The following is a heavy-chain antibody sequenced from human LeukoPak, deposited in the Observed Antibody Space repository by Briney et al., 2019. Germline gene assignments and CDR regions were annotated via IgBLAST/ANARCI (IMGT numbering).Heavy chain of an antibody. CDR1: GFTFSSYT. D-gene: IGHD3-22*01. V-gene: IGHV3-21*01. J-gene: IGHJ4*02. CDR2: ITDSSSSR. CDR3: AREPTYYYDSSGYPFDY. Sequence: PGGSLRLSCAVSGFTFSSYTMNWVRQAPGKGLEWVSSITDSSSSRYYADSVKGRFTISRDNAKNSLYLQMNSLRAEDTAVYFCAREPTYYYDSSGYPFDYWGQGTLVTVSS.